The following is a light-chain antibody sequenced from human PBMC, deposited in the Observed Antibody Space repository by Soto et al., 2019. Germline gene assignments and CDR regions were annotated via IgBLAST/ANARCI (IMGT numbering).Light chain of an antibody. CDR3: QQYNNWPPWT. V-gene: IGKV3-15*01. Sequence: ILMTQSPATLSVSPGERATLSCRASQSVSNNLAWYQQKPGQAPRLLIYDASTRATGIPARFSGSGSGKEFTLTIAGLQSEDFAVDYCQQYNNWPPWTFGQGTKVEIK. CDR2: DAS. J-gene: IGKJ1*01. CDR1: QSVSNN.